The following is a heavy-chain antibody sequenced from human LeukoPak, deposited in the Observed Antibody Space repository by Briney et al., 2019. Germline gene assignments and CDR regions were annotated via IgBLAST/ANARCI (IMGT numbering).Heavy chain of an antibody. V-gene: IGHV3-20*04. Sequence: GGSLRLSCAASGFTFDDYGMSWVRQAPGKGLEWVSGINWNGGSTGYADSVKGRFTISRDNAKNSLYLQMNSLRVEDTALYYCAKDAGGRWPLYYFDCWGQGTLVTVSS. CDR1: GFTFDDYG. D-gene: IGHD2-21*02. CDR2: INWNGGST. CDR3: AKDAGGRWPLYYFDC. J-gene: IGHJ4*02.